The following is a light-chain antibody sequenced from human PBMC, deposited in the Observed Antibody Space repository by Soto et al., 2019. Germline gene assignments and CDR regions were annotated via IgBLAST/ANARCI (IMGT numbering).Light chain of an antibody. V-gene: IGLV1-51*01. CDR3: GSLDSSLSAYV. Sequence: QSVMTQPPSVSAAPGQKVTISCSGSSSKIGGNSVSWYQQLPGTAPKLLIYDDDKRPSGIPDRFSGSKSGTSATLGITGFQTGDEADYYCGSLDSSLSAYVFATGTKLTVL. CDR1: SSKIGGNS. J-gene: IGLJ1*01. CDR2: DDD.